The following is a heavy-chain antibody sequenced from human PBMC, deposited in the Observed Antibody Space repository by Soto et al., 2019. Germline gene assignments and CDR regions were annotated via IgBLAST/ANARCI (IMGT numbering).Heavy chain of an antibody. CDR1: GFNFEEYG. CDR2: SNWDGDDT. Sequence: EVHLVESGGRMVQPGESLRLSCAASGFNFEEYGMTWVRQAPGKGLEWVAGSNWDGDDTGYADSVQGRFTISRDNAKKFLYLQMNSLRVEDTALYYCARGDIAVAVSSDYWGQGTLVTVSS. V-gene: IGHV3-20*04. CDR3: ARGDIAVAVSSDY. J-gene: IGHJ4*02. D-gene: IGHD6-19*01.